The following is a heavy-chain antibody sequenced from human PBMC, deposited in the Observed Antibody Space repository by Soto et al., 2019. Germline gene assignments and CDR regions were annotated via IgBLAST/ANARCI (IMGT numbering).Heavy chain of an antibody. Sequence: PSETLSLTCTVSGGSMSTNYWSWIRQPPGKGLEWIGYIYYSGNTDYTPSLKSRVTMSVDTSKNQFSLKLSSVTAADTAVYYCARGGWTNDYWGQGILVTVSS. D-gene: IGHD6-19*01. CDR3: ARGGWTNDY. CDR1: GGSMSTNY. V-gene: IGHV4-59*01. CDR2: IYYSGNT. J-gene: IGHJ4*02.